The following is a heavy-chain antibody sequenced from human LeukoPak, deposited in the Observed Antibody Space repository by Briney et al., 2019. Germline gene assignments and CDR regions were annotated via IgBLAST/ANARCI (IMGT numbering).Heavy chain of an antibody. CDR3: ARLDSSSWSFDY. Sequence: SETLSLTCTVSGGSISGYYWSWIRQPPGKGLEWIGYIHYSGSTNYNPSLKSRVTISVDTSKNQFSLRLSSVTAADTAVYHCARLDSSSWSFDYWGQGTQVTVSS. CDR1: GGSISGYY. CDR2: IHYSGST. V-gene: IGHV4-59*08. J-gene: IGHJ4*02. D-gene: IGHD6-13*01.